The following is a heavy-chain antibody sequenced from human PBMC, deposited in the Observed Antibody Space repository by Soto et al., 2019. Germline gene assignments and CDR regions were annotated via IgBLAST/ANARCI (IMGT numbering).Heavy chain of an antibody. CDR3: ARVSGYCSGGSCYSGFGMDV. CDR2: INPSGGST. J-gene: IGHJ6*02. CDR1: GYTFTSYY. D-gene: IGHD2-15*01. V-gene: IGHV1-46*01. Sequence: ASVKVSCKASGYTFTSYYMHWVRQAPGRGLEWMGIINPSGGSTSYAQKFQGRVTMTRDTSTSTVYMELSSLRSEDTAVYYCARVSGYCSGGSCYSGFGMDVWGQGTTVTVSS.